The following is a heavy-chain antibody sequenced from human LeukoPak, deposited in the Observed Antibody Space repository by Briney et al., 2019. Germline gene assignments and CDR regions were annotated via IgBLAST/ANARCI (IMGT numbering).Heavy chain of an antibody. CDR3: AKWESKGVHGSGTYYNQY. CDR1: GFTFSSYA. D-gene: IGHD3-10*01. CDR2: ISGSGVGT. J-gene: IGHJ4*02. V-gene: IGHV3-23*01. Sequence: GGSLRLSCAASGFTFSSYAMSWVPQAPGKGLEWVSAISGSGVGTYYADSVKGRFTISRDNPKNTLYLQMNSLRAEDTAVYYCAKWESKGVHGSGTYYNQYWGQGTLVTVSS.